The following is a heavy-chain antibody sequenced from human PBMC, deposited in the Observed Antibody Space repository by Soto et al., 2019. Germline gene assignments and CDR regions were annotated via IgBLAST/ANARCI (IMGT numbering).Heavy chain of an antibody. Sequence: PSETLSLTCTVSGGSISSYYWSWIRQPPRKGLEWIGYIYYSGSTNYNPSLKSRVTISVDTSKNQFSLKLSSVTAADTAVYYCAREYNYDSSGIGFDSWGQGTLVTVSS. CDR1: GGSISSYY. D-gene: IGHD3-22*01. CDR3: AREYNYDSSGIGFDS. CDR2: IYYSGST. V-gene: IGHV4-59*01. J-gene: IGHJ4*02.